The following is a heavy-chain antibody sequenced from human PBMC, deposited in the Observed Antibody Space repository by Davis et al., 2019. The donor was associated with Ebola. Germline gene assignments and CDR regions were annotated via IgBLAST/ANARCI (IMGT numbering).Heavy chain of an antibody. V-gene: IGHV4-59*12. D-gene: IGHD3-10*01. CDR3: ARVRGHYYGSGSYSPTAYYYYYGMDV. Sequence: MPGGSLRLSCTVSGGSISSYYWSWIRQPPGKGLEWIGYIYYSGSTNYNPSLKSRVTISVDTSKNQFSLKLSSVTAADTAVYYCARVRGHYYGSGSYSPTAYYYYYGMDVWGQGTTVTVSS. J-gene: IGHJ6*02. CDR1: GGSISSYY. CDR2: IYYSGST.